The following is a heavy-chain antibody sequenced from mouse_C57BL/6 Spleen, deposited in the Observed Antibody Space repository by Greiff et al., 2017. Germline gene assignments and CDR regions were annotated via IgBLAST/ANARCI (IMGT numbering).Heavy chain of an antibody. CDR3: AREGELRAMDY. J-gene: IGHJ4*01. CDR1: GFSLTSYG. CDR2: IWSDGST. V-gene: IGHV2-6*03. D-gene: IGHD1-1*01. Sequence: VQLQQSGPGLVAPSQSLSITCTVSGFSLTSYGVHWVRQPPGKGLEWLVVIWSDGSTTYNSALKSRLSISKDNSKSQVVLKMNSRQTDDTAMYYCAREGELRAMDYWGQGTSVTVSS.